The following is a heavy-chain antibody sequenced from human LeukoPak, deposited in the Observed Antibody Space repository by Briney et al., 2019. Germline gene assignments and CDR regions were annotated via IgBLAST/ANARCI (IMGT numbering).Heavy chain of an antibody. V-gene: IGHV1-46*01. CDR1: GGTFSSYA. Sequence: ASVTVSCKASGGTFSSYAISWVRQAPGQGLEWMGIINPSGGSTSYAQKFKDRVTMTRDTSTSIVYMELSSLRSEDTAVYYCARDQTDCSRTNCYNLHYGMDVWGQGTTVTVSS. J-gene: IGHJ6*02. CDR3: ARDQTDCSRTNCYNLHYGMDV. CDR2: INPSGGST. D-gene: IGHD2-2*02.